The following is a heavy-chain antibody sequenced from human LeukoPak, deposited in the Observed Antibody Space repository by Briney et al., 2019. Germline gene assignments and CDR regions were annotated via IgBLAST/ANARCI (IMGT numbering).Heavy chain of an antibody. D-gene: IGHD5-24*01. V-gene: IGHV4-4*02. CDR2: IYYSGST. CDR3: ARESLTWLQSRTSWFDP. J-gene: IGHJ5*02. Sequence: SGTLSLTCAVSGGSISTNWWSWVRQPPGKGLEWIGTIYYSGSTYYNPSLKSRVTISVDSSKNQFSLRLSSVTAADTAVYYCARESLTWLQSRTSWFDPWGQGTLVTVSS. CDR1: GGSISTNW.